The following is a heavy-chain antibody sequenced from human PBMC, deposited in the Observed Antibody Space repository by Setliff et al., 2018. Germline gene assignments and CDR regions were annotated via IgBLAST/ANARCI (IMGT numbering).Heavy chain of an antibody. CDR1: GYTFSSYA. CDR2: ISAYNGNT. D-gene: IGHD2-21*01. Sequence: ASVKVSCKASGYTFSSYAISWVRQAPGQGLEWMGWISAYNGNTNYAQKLQGRVTMTTDTSTRTAYMEVTSLRSDDTAVYYCATEKFPGDWGDYWGQGTLVTVSS. V-gene: IGHV1-18*01. CDR3: ATEKFPGDWGDY. J-gene: IGHJ4*02.